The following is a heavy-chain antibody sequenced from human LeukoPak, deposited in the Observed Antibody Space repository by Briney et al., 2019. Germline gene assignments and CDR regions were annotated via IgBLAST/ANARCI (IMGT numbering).Heavy chain of an antibody. J-gene: IGHJ6*03. CDR3: AKDTAIFGVVIGYYYYMDV. CDR2: IRYDGSNK. V-gene: IGHV3-30*02. D-gene: IGHD3-3*01. Sequence: PGGSLRLSCAASGFTFSSYGMHWVRQAPGKGLEWVAFIRYDGSNKYYADSVKGRFTISRDNSKNTLYLQMNSLRAEDTAVYYCAKDTAIFGVVIGYYYYMDVWGKGTTVTVSS. CDR1: GFTFSSYG.